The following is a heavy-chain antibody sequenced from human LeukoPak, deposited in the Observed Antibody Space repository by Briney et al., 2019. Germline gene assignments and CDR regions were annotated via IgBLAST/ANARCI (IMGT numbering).Heavy chain of an antibody. CDR2: ISSNGGST. CDR3: ARVMTNGGELDY. V-gene: IGHV3-64*01. D-gene: IGHD4-23*01. Sequence: GGSLRLSCAASGFTFSSYAMHWVRQAPGKGLEYVSAISSNGGSTYYANSVKGRFTISRDNSKNTLYLQMGSLRAEDMAVYYCARVMTNGGELDYWGQGTLVTVSS. CDR1: GFTFSSYA. J-gene: IGHJ4*02.